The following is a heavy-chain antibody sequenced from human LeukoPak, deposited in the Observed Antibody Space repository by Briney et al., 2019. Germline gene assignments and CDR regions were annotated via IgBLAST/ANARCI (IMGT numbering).Heavy chain of an antibody. CDR2: INHNGSVN. V-gene: IGHV3-7*03. CDR1: GFTFSSYW. CDR3: ARGGGLDV. Sequence: GGSLRLSCAASGFTFSSYWMNWARQAPGKGLEWVASINHNGSVNYYVDSVKGRFTISRDNAKNSLYLQMSNLRAEDTAVYFCARGGGLDVWGQGATVTVSS. J-gene: IGHJ6*02. D-gene: IGHD3-16*01.